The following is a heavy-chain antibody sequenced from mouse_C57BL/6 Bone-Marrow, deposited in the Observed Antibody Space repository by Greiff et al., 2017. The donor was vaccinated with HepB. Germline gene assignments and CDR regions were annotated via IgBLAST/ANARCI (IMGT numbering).Heavy chain of an antibody. Sequence: VQLQQPGAELVKPGASVKLSCKASGYTFTSYWMHWVKQRPGRGLEWIGRIEPNSGGTKYNKKFKSKATLTVDKPSSTAYMQLSSLTSEDSAVYYCARSGLLRPYYFDYWGQGTTLTVSS. CDR2: IEPNSGGT. CDR1: GYTFTSYW. CDR3: ARSGLLRPYYFDY. J-gene: IGHJ2*01. D-gene: IGHD1-2*01. V-gene: IGHV1-72*01.